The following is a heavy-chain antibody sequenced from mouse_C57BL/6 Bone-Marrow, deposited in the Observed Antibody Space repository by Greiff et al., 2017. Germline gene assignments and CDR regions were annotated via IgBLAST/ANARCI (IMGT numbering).Heavy chain of an antibody. Sequence: EVHLVESGGDLVKPGGSLKLSCAASGFTFSSYGMSWVRQTPDKRLEWVATISSGGSYTYYPDSVKGLFTISRDNAKNTLDLQMSSLKSEDTAMYYCARRALYGSSEFAYWGQGTLVTVSA. CDR3: ARRALYGSSEFAY. J-gene: IGHJ3*01. V-gene: IGHV5-6*01. CDR1: GFTFSSYG. D-gene: IGHD1-1*01. CDR2: ISSGGSYT.